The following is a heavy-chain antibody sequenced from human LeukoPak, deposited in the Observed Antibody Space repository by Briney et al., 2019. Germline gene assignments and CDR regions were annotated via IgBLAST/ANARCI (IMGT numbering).Heavy chain of an antibody. J-gene: IGHJ4*02. CDR1: GFTFSSYN. CDR3: SDVSGSY. Sequence: GESLRLSCAASGFTFSSYNMNWVRQVPGKGLEWVSFISSSSSHIYYADSVKGRFTISRDNAKNSLYLQMNSLRAEDTAVYYCSDVSGSYWGQGTLVTVSS. V-gene: IGHV3-21*01. CDR2: ISSSSSHI. D-gene: IGHD3-10*01.